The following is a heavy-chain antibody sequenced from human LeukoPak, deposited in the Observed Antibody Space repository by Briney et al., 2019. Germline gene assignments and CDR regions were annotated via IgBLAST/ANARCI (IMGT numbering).Heavy chain of an antibody. V-gene: IGHV1-2*02. J-gene: IGHJ4*02. CDR1: GYTLTGYY. CDR3: AKNPYEYYFDY. Sequence: ASVKVSCKASGYTLTGYYMHWVRLAPGQGLEWMGWINPSSGDTNYAQKFQGRVTMTRDTSISTAYMELSRLRSDDTAVYSCAKNPYEYYFDYWGQGTLVTVSS. D-gene: IGHD5-12*01. CDR2: INPSSGDT.